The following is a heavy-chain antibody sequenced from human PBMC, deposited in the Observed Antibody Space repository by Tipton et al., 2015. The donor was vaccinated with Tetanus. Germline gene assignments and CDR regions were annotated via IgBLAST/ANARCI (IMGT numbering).Heavy chain of an antibody. D-gene: IGHD3-3*01. CDR2: ISAYNGNT. CDR3: ARTYFWSGYWEFDS. V-gene: IGHV1-18*01. Sequence: VQSGAEVKKPGASVRVSCKASGYTFTTYGISWVRQAPEQGLEWMGWISAYNGNTNYAQKLQGRVTMTTDTSTSTAYMELRSLRSDDTAVYYCARTYFWSGYWEFDSWGQGTLVTVSS. CDR1: GYTFTTYG. J-gene: IGHJ4*02.